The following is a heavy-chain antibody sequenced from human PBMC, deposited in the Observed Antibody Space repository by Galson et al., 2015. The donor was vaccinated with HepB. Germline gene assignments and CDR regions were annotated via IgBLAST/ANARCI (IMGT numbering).Heavy chain of an antibody. Sequence: SVKVSCKASGGTFRNYAISWVRQAPGQGLEWMGGIIPVFGTANYAQEFQGRVTITADEFRATAYMELSSLRSEDTAVYYCVRGPGLDFQHWGQGTLVTVSS. CDR2: IIPVFGTA. V-gene: IGHV1-69*13. CDR3: VRGPGLDFQH. CDR1: GGTFRNYA. D-gene: IGHD6-19*01. J-gene: IGHJ1*01.